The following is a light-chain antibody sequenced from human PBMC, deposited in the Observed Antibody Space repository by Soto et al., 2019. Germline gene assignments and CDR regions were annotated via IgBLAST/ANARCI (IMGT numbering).Light chain of an antibody. Sequence: DIQMTQSPSTLSASLGERVTTTCRASQSISSWLAWYQQKPGKAPKILIYDASSLESGVPSRFSGSGPGTEFTLTISSLKPDDFATYYCQQYNSYKTFGQGTKVDIK. CDR1: QSISSW. CDR3: QQYNSYKT. J-gene: IGKJ1*01. V-gene: IGKV1-5*01. CDR2: DAS.